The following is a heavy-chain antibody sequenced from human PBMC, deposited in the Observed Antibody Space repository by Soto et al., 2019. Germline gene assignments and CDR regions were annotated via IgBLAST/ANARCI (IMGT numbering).Heavy chain of an antibody. J-gene: IGHJ6*02. CDR3: ARAFDCSGGNCYPDAMDV. Sequence: PGESLKISCKGSGYRFTNYWIGWVRQMPGKGLEWMGIIFPGDSDTRYSPSFQGQVTISADKSINTAYLQWSNLKAADTAMYYCARAFDCSGGNCYPDAMDVWGQGTTVTVSS. CDR2: IFPGDSDT. CDR1: GYRFTNYW. D-gene: IGHD2-15*01. V-gene: IGHV5-51*01.